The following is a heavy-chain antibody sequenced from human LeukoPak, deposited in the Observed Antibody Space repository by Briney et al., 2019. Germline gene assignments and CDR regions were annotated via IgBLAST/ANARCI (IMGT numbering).Heavy chain of an antibody. V-gene: IGHV1-2*02. CDR3: ARDESGRKYGMDV. CDR1: GYTFTGYY. CDR2: INPNSGGT. D-gene: IGHD3-3*01. Sequence: ASVKVSCKASGYTFTGYYMHWVRQAPGQGLEWMGWINPNSGGTNYAQKFRGRVTMTRDTSISTAYMELSRLRSDDTAVYYCARDESGRKYGMDVWGRGTTVTVSS. J-gene: IGHJ6*02.